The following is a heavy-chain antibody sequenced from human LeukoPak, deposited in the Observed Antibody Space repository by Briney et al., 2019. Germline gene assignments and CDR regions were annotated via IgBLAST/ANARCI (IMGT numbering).Heavy chain of an antibody. Sequence: PGGSLRLSCAASGFAFSTCGMNWVRQAPGKGLEWISYITSRSTTYYADSVRGRFTISRDNAKNSLYLEMNGLRDDDTAVYYCARRISGSYLDYWGKGTLVTVSS. CDR1: GFAFSTCG. J-gene: IGHJ4*02. V-gene: IGHV3-48*02. CDR3: ARRISGSYLDY. D-gene: IGHD3-10*01. CDR2: ITSRSTT.